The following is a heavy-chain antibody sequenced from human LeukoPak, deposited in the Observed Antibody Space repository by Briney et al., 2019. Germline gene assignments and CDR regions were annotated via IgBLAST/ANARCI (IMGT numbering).Heavy chain of an antibody. CDR3: AKDSNWAFDS. D-gene: IGHD7-27*01. CDR2: IRKDGSDK. Sequence: GGSLRLSCGASGFTFSRNGMHWVRQAPGKGLEWVAYIRKDGSDKYYADSVKGRFTISRDSSKNMVYLQMNSLRAEDTAVYYCAKDSNWAFDSWGQGMLVNVSS. CDR1: GFTFSRNG. J-gene: IGHJ4*02. V-gene: IGHV3-30*02.